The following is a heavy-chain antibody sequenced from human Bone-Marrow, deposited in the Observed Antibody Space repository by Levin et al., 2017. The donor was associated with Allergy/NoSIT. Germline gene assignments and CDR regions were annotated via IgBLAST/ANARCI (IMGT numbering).Heavy chain of an antibody. J-gene: IGHJ4*02. CDR1: GYTLTELS. CDR2: FDPEDDKT. V-gene: IGHV1-24*01. D-gene: IGHD4-17*01. Sequence: GGSLRLSCKVSGYTLTELSMHWVRLAPGKGLQWMGSFDPEDDKTIFAQSFQGRVAMTADISIDIVYMELSSLRSDDTAVYYCATELYGDNNFDFWGQGTLVTVSS. CDR3: ATELYGDNNFDF.